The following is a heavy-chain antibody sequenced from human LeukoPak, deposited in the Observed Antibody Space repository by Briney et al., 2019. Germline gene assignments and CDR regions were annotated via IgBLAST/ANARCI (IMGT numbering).Heavy chain of an antibody. J-gene: IGHJ4*02. CDR2: INPHSGGT. V-gene: IGHV1-2*02. CDR1: GNTFTAYY. CDR3: ARDHIPGIAVAGTLDN. Sequence: ASVKVSFKASGNTFTAYYMHWVRQAPGQGLEWMGWINPHSGGTNYAQKFQGRVTMTRDTSISTAYMELTRLRPDDTAVYYCARDHIPGIAVAGTLDNWGQGTLVTVSS. D-gene: IGHD6-19*01.